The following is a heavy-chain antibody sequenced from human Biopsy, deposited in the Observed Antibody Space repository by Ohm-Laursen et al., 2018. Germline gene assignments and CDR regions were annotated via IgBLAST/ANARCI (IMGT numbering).Heavy chain of an antibody. J-gene: IGHJ6*02. Sequence: SLRLSCAASGFTFSPYTVTWVRQAPGKGLEWVSSISSSGNFMYYTDSVKGRFTISRDNAKNSLYLQMNSLRAEDTALYYCARIFLVGVTPGYGMDVWGQGTTVTVSS. D-gene: IGHD1-26*01. V-gene: IGHV3-21*01. CDR2: ISSSGNFM. CDR1: GFTFSPYT. CDR3: ARIFLVGVTPGYGMDV.